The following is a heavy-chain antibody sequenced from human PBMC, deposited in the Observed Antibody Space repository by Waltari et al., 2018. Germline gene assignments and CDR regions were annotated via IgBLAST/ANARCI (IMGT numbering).Heavy chain of an antibody. V-gene: IGHV3-7*01. CDR3: ARDRGKSSLGLFDY. D-gene: IGHD6-6*01. J-gene: IGHJ4*02. Sequence: EVQLVESGGGLVQPGGSLRLSCAASEFTFSSYWMSWVRQAPGKGLEWVANIKQDGSEKYYGDSVKGRFTISRDNAKNSLYLQMNSLRAEDTAVYYCARDRGKSSLGLFDYWGQGTLVTVSS. CDR1: EFTFSSYW. CDR2: IKQDGSEK.